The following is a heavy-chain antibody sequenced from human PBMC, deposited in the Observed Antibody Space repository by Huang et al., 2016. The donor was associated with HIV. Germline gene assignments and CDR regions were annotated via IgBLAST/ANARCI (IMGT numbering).Heavy chain of an antibody. V-gene: IGHV3-74*01. CDR2: INSDGRST. J-gene: IGHJ4*02. D-gene: IGHD3-22*01. Sequence: EVQLVESGGGLVQPGGSLRLSCAASGFSISSYWMHWVRQAPGKGLVGVSRINSDGRSTSYADSVKGRFTSSRDNAKNTLYLQMNSLRAEDTAVYYCARDPRIQSWLNFFDYWGQGTLVSVSS. CDR1: GFSISSYW. CDR3: ARDPRIQSWLNFFDY.